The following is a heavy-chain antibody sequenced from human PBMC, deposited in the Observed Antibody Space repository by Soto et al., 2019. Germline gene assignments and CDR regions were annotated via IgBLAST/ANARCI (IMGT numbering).Heavy chain of an antibody. CDR2: IKQDGSEK. D-gene: IGHD6-25*01. J-gene: IGHJ4*02. V-gene: IGHV3-7*01. Sequence: EVQLVESGGGLVQPGGSLRLSCAASGFIFSNYWMTWVRQAPGKGLEGVANIKQDGSEKYYVDSVNGRFTISRDNAKNSLYLQMNSLRAEDTAVYYCAREKRANGYFDYWGQGTLVTVSS. CDR3: AREKRANGYFDY. CDR1: GFIFSNYW.